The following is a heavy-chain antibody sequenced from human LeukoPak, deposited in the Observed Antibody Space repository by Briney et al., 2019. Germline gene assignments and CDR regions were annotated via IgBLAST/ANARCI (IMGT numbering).Heavy chain of an antibody. CDR1: GFTFSNYA. Sequence: GGSLRLSCAASGFTFSNYAMSWVRQAPGRGVEWVSAISGSGGSTYYADSVKGRFTISRDNSKNTLYLQMNSLRAEDTAVYYCAKVRIVGATEDAFDIWGQGTMVTVSS. V-gene: IGHV3-23*01. CDR2: ISGSGGST. J-gene: IGHJ3*02. CDR3: AKVRIVGATEDAFDI. D-gene: IGHD1-26*01.